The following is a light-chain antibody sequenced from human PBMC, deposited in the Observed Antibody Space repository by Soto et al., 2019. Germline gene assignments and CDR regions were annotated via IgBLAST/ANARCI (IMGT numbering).Light chain of an antibody. V-gene: IGKV4-1*01. Sequence: DIVMTQSQDYLALSLGERATINCKSMQSVLYSSNNKNYFAWHQQKPGQPPKLLLYCASTRESGVADRFSGSWSGTDFNLTVTVLQAEHVAVYCCHQYYGSPWTFGQPTHVAIK. CDR2: CAS. CDR1: QSVLYSSNNKNY. J-gene: IGKJ1*01. CDR3: HQYYGSPWT.